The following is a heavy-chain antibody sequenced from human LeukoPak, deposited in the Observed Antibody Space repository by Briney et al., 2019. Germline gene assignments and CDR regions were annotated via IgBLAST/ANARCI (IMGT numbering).Heavy chain of an antibody. V-gene: IGHV4-59*08. Sequence: SETLSLTCTVAGGSISSYYWSWIRQPPGKGLEWIGYIYYSGSTNYNPSLKSRVTISVDTSKNQFSLKLSSVTAADTAVYYCARRAQGYYDSSGYLNWFDPWGQGTLVTVSS. CDR2: IYYSGST. J-gene: IGHJ5*02. CDR3: ARRAQGYYDSSGYLNWFDP. CDR1: GGSISSYY. D-gene: IGHD3-22*01.